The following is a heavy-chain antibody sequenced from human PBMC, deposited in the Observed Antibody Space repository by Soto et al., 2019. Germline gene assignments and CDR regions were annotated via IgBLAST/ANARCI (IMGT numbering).Heavy chain of an antibody. CDR2: INPNSGGT. J-gene: IGHJ3*02. D-gene: IGHD6-13*01. CDR3: ARGDAAGYSSSWSAFDI. Sequence: ASVKVSGKASGYTFTGCYIHWVRQAPGQGLEWMGWINPNSGGTNYAQKFQGWVTMTRDTSISTAYMELSRLRSDDTAVYYCARGDAAGYSSSWSAFDIWGQGTMVTVSS. CDR1: GYTFTGCY. V-gene: IGHV1-2*04.